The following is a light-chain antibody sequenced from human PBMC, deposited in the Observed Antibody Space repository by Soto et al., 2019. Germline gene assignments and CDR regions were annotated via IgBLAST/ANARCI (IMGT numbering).Light chain of an antibody. V-gene: IGKV3-11*01. CDR2: DAY. CDR3: QQRSAWPLT. J-gene: IGKJ4*01. CDR1: QSISSY. Sequence: EIGLTQSPATLSLSPGERATLSCRASQSISSYLAWYQQKPGQAPRLLIYDAYNRATGIPARFCGSGSGTDFTLTISTLEPEDFAVYYCQQRSAWPLTFGGGTKVEIK.